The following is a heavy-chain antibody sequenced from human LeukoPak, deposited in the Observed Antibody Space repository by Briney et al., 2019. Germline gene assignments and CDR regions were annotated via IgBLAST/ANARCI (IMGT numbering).Heavy chain of an antibody. CDR2: ISDSGENT. D-gene: IGHD3-9*01. Sequence: GGSLRLSCAASGFTFSNYAMTWVRQAPGKGLEWVSSISDSGENTYYADSVKGRFTISRDTSKNTPYLQMNSLRAEDTAMYYCAKPKDYGVLTSNTVGLVDYWGQRALVTVSS. V-gene: IGHV3-23*01. CDR3: AKPKDYGVLTSNTVGLVDY. CDR1: GFTFSNYA. J-gene: IGHJ4*02.